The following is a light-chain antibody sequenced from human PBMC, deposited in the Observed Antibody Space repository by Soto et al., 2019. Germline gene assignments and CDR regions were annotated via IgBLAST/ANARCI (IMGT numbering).Light chain of an antibody. J-gene: IGKJ4*01. V-gene: IGKV3-20*01. CDR1: QSVSTSY. CDR3: QQYGSVPLT. CDR2: GAS. Sequence: EIGLTQSPGTLSLSPGERATLSCRASQSVSTSYLAWYQQKPGQAPRLLIYGASSRATGIPDRFSGSGSGADSALTISTREPEDLAVDYGQQYGSVPLTFGGGTKVEIK.